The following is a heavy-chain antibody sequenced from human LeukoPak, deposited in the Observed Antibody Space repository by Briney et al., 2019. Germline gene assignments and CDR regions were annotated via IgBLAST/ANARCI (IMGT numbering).Heavy chain of an antibody. Sequence: SLKLSCKASGGTFGSSAISWVRQSPGYGLEWMGGFSPTFGAATSAQKLQGRVTMTRDTSTSTVYMELSSLRSEDTGVYYCARDKSEEEYSSSWYALWYYYGMDVWGQGTTVTVSS. J-gene: IGHJ6*02. D-gene: IGHD6-13*01. CDR3: ARDKSEEEYSSSWYALWYYYGMDV. V-gene: IGHV1-69*05. CDR2: FSPTFGAA. CDR1: GGTFGSSA.